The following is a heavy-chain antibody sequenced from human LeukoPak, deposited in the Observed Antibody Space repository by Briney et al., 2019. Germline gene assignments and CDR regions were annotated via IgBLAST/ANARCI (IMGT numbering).Heavy chain of an antibody. CDR1: GFTFSSYW. CDR2: INSDGSST. Sequence: PGGSLRLSCAASGFTFSSYWMHWVRQAPGKGLVWVSRINSDGSSTSYADSVKGRFIISRDNAKNTLYLQMNSLRAEDTAVYYCARVLDGVGATRSFDYWGQGTLVTVSS. D-gene: IGHD1-26*01. V-gene: IGHV3-74*01. J-gene: IGHJ4*02. CDR3: ARVLDGVGATRSFDY.